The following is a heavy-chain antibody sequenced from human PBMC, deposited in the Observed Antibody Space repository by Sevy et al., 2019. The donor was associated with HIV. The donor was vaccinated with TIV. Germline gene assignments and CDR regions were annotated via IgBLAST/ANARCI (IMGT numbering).Heavy chain of an antibody. CDR1: GGSFSGYY. Sequence: SETLSLTCAVYGGSFSGYYWSWIRQPPGKGLEWIGEINHSGSTNYNPSLKSRVTISVDTSKNQFSLKLSSVTAADTAVYYCARARRYQLLLRWGEKYFDYWGQGTLVTVSS. D-gene: IGHD2-2*01. CDR3: ARARRYQLLLRWGEKYFDY. V-gene: IGHV4-34*01. CDR2: INHSGST. J-gene: IGHJ4*02.